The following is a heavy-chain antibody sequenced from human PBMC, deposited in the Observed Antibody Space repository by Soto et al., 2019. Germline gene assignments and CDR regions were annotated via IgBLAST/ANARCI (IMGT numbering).Heavy chain of an antibody. CDR3: ARDLWGYCGTDCYPLDV. CDR2: MYNTGST. J-gene: IGHJ6*02. Sequence: QVQLQESGPGLVKPSETLSLTCTVSGGSISRYYWSWIRQPPGKGLEWIWYMYNTGSTVYNPPFKSRVPISVDTSKNQFSLKLNSVTAADTAVYYCARDLWGYCGTDCYPLDVWGQGTTVTVSS. V-gene: IGHV4-59*01. D-gene: IGHD2-21*02. CDR1: GGSISRYY.